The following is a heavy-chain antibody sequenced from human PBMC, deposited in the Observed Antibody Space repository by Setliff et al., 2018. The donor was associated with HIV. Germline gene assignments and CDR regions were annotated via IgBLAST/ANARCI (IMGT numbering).Heavy chain of an antibody. CDR3: AGHFYYSGSGIWAGLDS. D-gene: IGHD3-10*01. Sequence: SETLSLTCTVSGGSISSYYWSWIRQPPGKGLEWIGNIYSSGSTNYNPSLKSRVTISVDTSKNQFSLKLTSVTAADTAVYYCAGHFYYSGSGIWAGLDSWGQGTLVTVSS. CDR2: IYSSGST. V-gene: IGHV4-4*09. J-gene: IGHJ4*02. CDR1: GGSISSYY.